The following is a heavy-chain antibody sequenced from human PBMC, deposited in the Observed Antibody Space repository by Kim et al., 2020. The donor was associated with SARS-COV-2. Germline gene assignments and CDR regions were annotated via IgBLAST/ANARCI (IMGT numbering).Heavy chain of an antibody. V-gene: IGHV4-34*01. Sequence: SETLSLTCAVYSGSFSGHYWNWIRQSPGMGLEWIGEINHSGRTTYNPSLKSRVALSVDTSKNQFSLKLSSLTAADTAVYYCARRAAGVDWLGRGTPVTVS. CDR3: ARRAAGVDW. CDR1: SGSFSGHY. CDR2: INHSGRT. J-gene: IGHJ4*02.